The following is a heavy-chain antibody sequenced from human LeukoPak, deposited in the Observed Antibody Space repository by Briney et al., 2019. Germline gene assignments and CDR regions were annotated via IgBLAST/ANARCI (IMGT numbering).Heavy chain of an antibody. CDR1: GGSISSYY. V-gene: IGHV4-59*01. Sequence: SETLSLTCTVSGGSISSYYWSWIRQPPGKGLEWIGYIYYSGSTNYNPSLKSRVTISVDTSKNQFSLKLSSVTAADTAVHYCARASIADDAFDIWGQGTMVTVSS. CDR2: IYYSGST. D-gene: IGHD6-6*01. J-gene: IGHJ3*02. CDR3: ARASIADDAFDI.